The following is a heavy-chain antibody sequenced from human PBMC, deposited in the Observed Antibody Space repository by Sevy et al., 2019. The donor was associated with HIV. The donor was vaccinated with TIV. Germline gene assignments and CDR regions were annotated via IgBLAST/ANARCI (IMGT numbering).Heavy chain of an antibody. D-gene: IGHD3-9*01. Sequence: GGSLRLSCAASGFTFRDYGMHWVRQAPGKGLEWMAVISYDGSNKYYADSVKGRFTISRDNSKNTLDLQMNSLRAEDMAVYYCAKDRRDWSRHYYYYGMDVWGQGTTVTVSS. CDR2: ISYDGSNK. CDR3: AKDRRDWSRHYYYYGMDV. CDR1: GFTFRDYG. V-gene: IGHV3-30*18. J-gene: IGHJ6*02.